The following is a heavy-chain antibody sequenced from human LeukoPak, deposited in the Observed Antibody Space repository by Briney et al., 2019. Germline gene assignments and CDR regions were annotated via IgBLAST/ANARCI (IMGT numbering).Heavy chain of an antibody. D-gene: IGHD2-21*02. CDR2: ISAYNGNT. V-gene: IGHV1-18*01. CDR1: GYTFSSYG. CDR3: ARDGDWARSSDY. J-gene: IGHJ4*02. Sequence: ASVKVSSKASGYTFSSYGFSWVRQAPGQGLEWMGWISAYNGNTQYAQKFQDRVSMTTDTSTSTAYMELRSLRSDDTAVYYCARDGDWARSSDYWGQGTLVTVSS.